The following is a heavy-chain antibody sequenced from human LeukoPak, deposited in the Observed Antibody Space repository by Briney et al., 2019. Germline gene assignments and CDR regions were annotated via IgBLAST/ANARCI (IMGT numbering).Heavy chain of an antibody. Sequence: GESLKISCKGSGYSFTSYWIGWVRQMPGKGLEWMGIIYPGDSDTRYSPSFQGQVTISADKSISTAYLQWSSLKASDTAMYYCARAGVEKQQLVLYFDYWGQGTLVTVSS. CDR2: IYPGDSDT. D-gene: IGHD6-13*01. CDR1: GYSFTSYW. V-gene: IGHV5-51*01. J-gene: IGHJ4*02. CDR3: ARAGVEKQQLVLYFDY.